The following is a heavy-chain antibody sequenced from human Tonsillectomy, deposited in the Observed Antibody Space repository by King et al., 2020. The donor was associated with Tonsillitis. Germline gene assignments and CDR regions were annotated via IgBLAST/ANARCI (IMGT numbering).Heavy chain of an antibody. CDR2: IRYDGSNK. CDR3: AKGEYYYDSSGYLGFDY. V-gene: IGHV3-30*02. J-gene: IGHJ4*02. Sequence: VQLVESGGGVVQPGGSLRLSCAASGFTFSSYGMHWFRQAPGKGLEWVAFIRYDGSNKYYADSVKGRFTISRDNSKNTLYLQMNSLRAEDTAVYYCAKGEYYYDSSGYLGFDYWGQGTLVTVSS. CDR1: GFTFSSYG. D-gene: IGHD3-22*01.